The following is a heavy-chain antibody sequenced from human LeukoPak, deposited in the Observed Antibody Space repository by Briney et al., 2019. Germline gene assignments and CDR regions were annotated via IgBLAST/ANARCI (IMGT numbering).Heavy chain of an antibody. D-gene: IGHD3-10*01. J-gene: IGHJ6*02. Sequence: SETLSLTCTVSGGSISSYDWNWIRQPPGTALEWLGYAYYSGSTNYNPSLKTRLTISVDTSKAQFSLTLGSMTAADTAIYYCASRSGRNYYGMDVWGQGTTVIVSS. CDR1: GGSISSYD. CDR3: ASRSGRNYYGMDV. V-gene: IGHV4-59*01. CDR2: AYYSGST.